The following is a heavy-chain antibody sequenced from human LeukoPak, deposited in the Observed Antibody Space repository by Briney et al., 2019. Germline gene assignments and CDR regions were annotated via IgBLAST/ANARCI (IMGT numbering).Heavy chain of an antibody. CDR2: ISGGGGST. CDR3: AKDRGYSSPVDY. Sequence: QSGGSLRLSCAASGFTFSSYAMSWVRQAPGKGLEWVSAISGGGGSTYYADSVKGRFTISRDNSKNTLYLQMNSLRAEDTAVYYCAKDRGYSSPVDYWGQGTLVTVSS. J-gene: IGHJ4*02. D-gene: IGHD6-13*01. CDR1: GFTFSSYA. V-gene: IGHV3-23*01.